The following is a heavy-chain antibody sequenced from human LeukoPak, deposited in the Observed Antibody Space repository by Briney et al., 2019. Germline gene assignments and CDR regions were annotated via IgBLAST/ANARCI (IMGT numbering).Heavy chain of an antibody. CDR3: VKRGRTSDYAYDY. CDR2: ISSSGDYT. Sequence: PGGSLRLSCSASGFTFSDYAMHWVRQAPGRGLQFVSAISSSGDYTSCSDSVKGRFTISRDNSKNTLHLQMSSLRPEDTAVYFCVKRGRTSDYAYDYWGQGSLVTVSS. CDR1: GFTFSDYA. D-gene: IGHD4-17*01. V-gene: IGHV3-64D*06. J-gene: IGHJ4*02.